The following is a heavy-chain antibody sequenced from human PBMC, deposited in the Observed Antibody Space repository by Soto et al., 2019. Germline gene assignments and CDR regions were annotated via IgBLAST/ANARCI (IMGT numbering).Heavy chain of an antibody. J-gene: IGHJ5*02. Sequence: QLQLQESGPGLVRPSETLSLTCTVSGGSISSSSYYWGWIRQPPGKGLEWIGSIYYSGSTYYNPSLKSRVPISVDTSKNQFSLKLSSVTAADTAVYYCASPKIAFYNRFDPWGQGTLVTVSS. D-gene: IGHD3-3*02. V-gene: IGHV4-39*01. CDR1: GGSISSSSYY. CDR2: IYYSGST. CDR3: ASPKIAFYNRFDP.